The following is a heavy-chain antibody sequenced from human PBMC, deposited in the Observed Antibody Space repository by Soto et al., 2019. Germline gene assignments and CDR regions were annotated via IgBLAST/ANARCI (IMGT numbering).Heavy chain of an antibody. CDR3: ARRRRYATSQYYFDY. D-gene: IGHD1-26*01. J-gene: IGHJ4*02. Sequence: QITLMESGPTLVKPTQTLTLTCTLSGFSISTNGVGVGWIRQPPGKALEWLALIYWDDEKRYSPSLKSRLTITKDTSKNQVVLTMTNLDPVDTATYYCARRRRYATSQYYFDYWGQGTLVTVSS. CDR1: GFSISTNGVG. CDR2: IYWDDEK. V-gene: IGHV2-5*02.